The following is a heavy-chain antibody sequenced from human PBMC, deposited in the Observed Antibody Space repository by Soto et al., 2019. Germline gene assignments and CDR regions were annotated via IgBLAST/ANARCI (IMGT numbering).Heavy chain of an antibody. Sequence: QVQLVQSGAEVKKPGSSVKVSCKASGGTFSSYAISWVRQAPGQGLEWMGGIIPIFGTANYAQKFQGRVTITGGGSTGTADRERSSLRSAGTAGYYCAREGGHDYGDYSYGMDVWGQGTTVTVSS. D-gene: IGHD4-17*01. J-gene: IGHJ6*02. CDR2: IIPIFGTA. CDR3: AREGGHDYGDYSYGMDV. CDR1: GGTFSSYA. V-gene: IGHV1-69*12.